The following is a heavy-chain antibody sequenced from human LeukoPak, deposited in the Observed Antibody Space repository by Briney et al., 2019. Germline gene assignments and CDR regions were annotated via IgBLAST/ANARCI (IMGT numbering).Heavy chain of an antibody. J-gene: IGHJ4*02. D-gene: IGHD1-7*01. CDR3: SEQWNYEVVNY. Sequence: GGSLRLSCEVSGFTFSKFWMSWVRQSPGKGLEWVAKIKEDGSERDYVDSVKGRFTISRDNARNSLYLQMNSLRAEDTAIYFCSEQWNYEVVNYWGQGTLVTVSS. V-gene: IGHV3-7*03. CDR2: IKEDGSER. CDR1: GFTFSKFW.